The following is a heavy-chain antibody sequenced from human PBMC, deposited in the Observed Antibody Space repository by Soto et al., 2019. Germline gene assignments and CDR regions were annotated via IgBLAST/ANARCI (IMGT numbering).Heavy chain of an antibody. CDR3: ARGEQYSGRIFDY. J-gene: IGHJ4*01. CDR2: TYYRSKWYY. Sequence: SQTLSLPCXITGDSVSSNSAGWSWVRQSPSRGLEWLGRTYYRSKWYYEYAVSVRGRITINPDTSKNQYSLQLNSVTPEDTAVYFCARGEQYSGRIFDYWGQGTLVTVSS. V-gene: IGHV6-1*01. D-gene: IGHD1-26*01. CDR1: GDSVSSNSAG.